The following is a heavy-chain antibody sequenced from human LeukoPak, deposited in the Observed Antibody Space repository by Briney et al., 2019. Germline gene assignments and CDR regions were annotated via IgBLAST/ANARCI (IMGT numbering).Heavy chain of an antibody. CDR1: GYRFTSYW. Sequence: GESLQISFKGSGYRFTSYWIGWGRPMPGKGLEWMGIIYPGDSDTRYSPSFQGQVTISADKSISTAYLQWSSLKASDTAMYYCARHYYDSSGSLGYWGQGTLVTVSS. D-gene: IGHD3-22*01. CDR2: IYPGDSDT. J-gene: IGHJ4*02. V-gene: IGHV5-51*01. CDR3: ARHYYDSSGSLGY.